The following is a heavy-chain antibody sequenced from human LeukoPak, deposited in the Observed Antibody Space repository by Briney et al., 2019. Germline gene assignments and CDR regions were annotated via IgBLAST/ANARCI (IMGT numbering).Heavy chain of an antibody. Sequence: GGSLRLSCTASGFTFSNYGMHWVRQAPGKGLEWVALIYYDGSNKYYADSVKGRFTISRDNSKNTLYLQMNSLRADDTAMYYCANNFDYWGQGTLVTVSS. CDR1: GFTFSNYG. V-gene: IGHV3-33*06. J-gene: IGHJ4*02. CDR3: ANNFDY. CDR2: IYYDGSNK.